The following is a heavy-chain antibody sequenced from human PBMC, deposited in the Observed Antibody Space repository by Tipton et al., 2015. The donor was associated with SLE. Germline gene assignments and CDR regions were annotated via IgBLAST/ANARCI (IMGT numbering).Heavy chain of an antibody. Sequence: TLSLTCSVYGGSFTTYYWSWIRQPPGKGLEWIGDINHSGSTNYNPSLKSRVTISVATSRSQLSLKLTSVTAADTAVYYCARNCGGDCFGAFDVWGQGTMVSVSP. D-gene: IGHD2-21*01. J-gene: IGHJ3*01. CDR2: INHSGST. CDR1: GGSFTTYY. CDR3: ARNCGGDCFGAFDV. V-gene: IGHV4-34*01.